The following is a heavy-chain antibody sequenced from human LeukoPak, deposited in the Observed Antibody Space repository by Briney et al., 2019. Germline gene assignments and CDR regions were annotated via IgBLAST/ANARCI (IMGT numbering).Heavy chain of an antibody. V-gene: IGHV1-69*13. J-gene: IGHJ4*02. CDR1: GGTFSSYA. Sequence: VASVKVSCKASGGTFSSYAISWVRQAPGQGLEWMGGIIPIFGIANYAQKFQGRVTITADESTSTAYMELSSLRSEDTAVYYCAREDYYDSSGYYLYWGQGTLVTVSS. CDR3: AREDYYDSSGYYLY. CDR2: IIPIFGIA. D-gene: IGHD3-22*01.